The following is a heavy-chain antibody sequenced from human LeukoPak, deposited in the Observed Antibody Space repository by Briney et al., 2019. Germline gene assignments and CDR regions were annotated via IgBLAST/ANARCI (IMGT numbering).Heavy chain of an antibody. CDR3: VRDPDALDY. V-gene: IGHV3-48*02. CDR1: GFTFSGYS. Sequence: GGSLRLSCAASGFTFSGYSMNRVRQAPGKGLEWVAYIRSSGYPIHYADSVKGRFTISRDNARSSVYLQMNSLREEDTAVYYCVRDPDALDYWGQGTLVTVSS. CDR2: IRSSGYPI. J-gene: IGHJ4*02.